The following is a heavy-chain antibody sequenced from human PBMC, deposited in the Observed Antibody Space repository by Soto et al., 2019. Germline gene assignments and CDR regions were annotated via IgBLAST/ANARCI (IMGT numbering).Heavy chain of an antibody. Sequence: ASVKVSCKASGGTFSSYAISWVRQAPGQGLEWMGGIIPIFGTANYAQKFQGRVTITADESTSTAYMELSSLRSEDTAVYYCAPLVVTAMSTALDWFDPWGQGTLVTVSS. CDR3: APLVVTAMSTALDWFDP. V-gene: IGHV1-69*13. CDR1: GGTFSSYA. CDR2: IIPIFGTA. D-gene: IGHD2-21*02. J-gene: IGHJ5*02.